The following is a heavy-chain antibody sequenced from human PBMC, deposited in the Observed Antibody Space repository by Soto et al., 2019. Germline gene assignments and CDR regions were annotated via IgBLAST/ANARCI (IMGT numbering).Heavy chain of an antibody. V-gene: IGHV1-8*01. J-gene: IGHJ4*02. CDR2: VSPGSGNT. Sequence: QVQLVQSGAEVRKPGASVKVSCKASGYTFNTYDINWVRQAPGQGPEWMGRVSPGSGNTGYAQKFQGRRTRTRNTSISTAYMELSSLTSEDTAVYYCASWAGYSKWGQGTLVIVSS. D-gene: IGHD3-9*01. CDR1: GYTFNTYD. CDR3: ASWAGYSK.